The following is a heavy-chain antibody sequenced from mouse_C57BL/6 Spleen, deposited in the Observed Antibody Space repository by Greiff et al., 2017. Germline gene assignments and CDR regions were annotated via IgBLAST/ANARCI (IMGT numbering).Heavy chain of an antibody. CDR3: ARSGYYGSSYGYCDV. J-gene: IGHJ1*03. Sequence: QVTLKVSGAELVRPGASVKLSCKASGYTFTDYYINWVKQRPGQGLEWIARIYPGSGNTYYNEKFKGKATLTAEKSSSTAYMQLSSLTSEDSAVYFCARSGYYGSSYGYCDVWGTGTTVTVSS. D-gene: IGHD1-1*01. V-gene: IGHV1-76*01. CDR1: GYTFTDYY. CDR2: IYPGSGNT.